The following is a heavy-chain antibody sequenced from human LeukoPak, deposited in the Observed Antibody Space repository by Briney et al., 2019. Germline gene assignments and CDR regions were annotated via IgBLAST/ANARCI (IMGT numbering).Heavy chain of an antibody. V-gene: IGHV4-4*07. CDR2: IHTSGIT. D-gene: IGHD1-26*01. Sequence: SDTLSLTCTVSGGSISSHYWSWLRQPAGQGLEYIGRIHTSGITNYNPSLKSRVTMSGDTSKNQFYPNLRTVTAADTAVYYCARDLGSNYVYFDYWGQGSLVTVSS. J-gene: IGHJ4*02. CDR1: GGSISSHY. CDR3: ARDLGSNYVYFDY.